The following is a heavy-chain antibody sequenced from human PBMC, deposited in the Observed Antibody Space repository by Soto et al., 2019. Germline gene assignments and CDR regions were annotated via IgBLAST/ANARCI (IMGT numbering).Heavy chain of an antibody. V-gene: IGHV4-31*03. J-gene: IGHJ4*02. Sequence: SETLSLTCTVSGGSISSGGYYWSWIRQHPGKGLEWIGYIYYSGSTYYNPSLKSRVTISVDTSKNQFSLKLSSVTAADTAVYYCARDQVVRGVMYYFDYWGQGTLVTVSS. CDR3: ARDQVVRGVMYYFDY. CDR2: IYYSGST. D-gene: IGHD3-10*01. CDR1: GGSISSGGYY.